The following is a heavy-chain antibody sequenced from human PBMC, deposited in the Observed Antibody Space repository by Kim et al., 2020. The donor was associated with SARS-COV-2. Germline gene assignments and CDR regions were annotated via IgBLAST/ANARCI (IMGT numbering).Heavy chain of an antibody. J-gene: IGHJ1*01. V-gene: IGHV1-18*01. Sequence: ASVKVSCKASGYTFTSYGISWVRQAPGQGLEWMGWISAYNGNTNYAQKLQGRVTMTTDTSTSTAYMELRSLRSDDTAVYYCVRVPSVGTDYYDIYKQYSVPYFQHWGQGTLVTVSS. CDR1: GYTFTSYG. D-gene: IGHD3-22*01. CDR3: VRVPSVGTDYYDIYKQYSVPYFQH. CDR2: ISAYNGNT.